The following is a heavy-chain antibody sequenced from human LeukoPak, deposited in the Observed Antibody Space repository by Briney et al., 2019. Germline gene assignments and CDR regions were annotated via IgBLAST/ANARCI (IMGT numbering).Heavy chain of an antibody. CDR3: ARHFLVVVPGYFDY. CDR1: GGSISSSSYY. D-gene: IGHD2-2*01. J-gene: IGHJ4*02. Sequence: SETLSLTCTVSGGSISSSSYYWGSIRQPPGKGLEWIGSIYYSGSTYYNPSLKSRVTISVDTSKNQFSLKLSSVTAADTAVYYCARHFLVVVPGYFDYWGEGTLVTVSS. V-gene: IGHV4-39*01. CDR2: IYYSGST.